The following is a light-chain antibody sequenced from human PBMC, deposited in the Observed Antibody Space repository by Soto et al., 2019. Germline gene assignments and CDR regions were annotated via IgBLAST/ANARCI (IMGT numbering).Light chain of an antibody. Sequence: EIVLTQSPGTLSLSPGERATLSCRASQSVSTSYLAWYQQKPGQAPRLLIYGASGRATGIPDRFSGSGSGTDFTLTISRLEPEDLAVYYCQQYGSSPWPFGQGTKVEIK. CDR1: QSVSTSY. V-gene: IGKV3-20*01. CDR2: GAS. CDR3: QQYGSSPWP. J-gene: IGKJ1*01.